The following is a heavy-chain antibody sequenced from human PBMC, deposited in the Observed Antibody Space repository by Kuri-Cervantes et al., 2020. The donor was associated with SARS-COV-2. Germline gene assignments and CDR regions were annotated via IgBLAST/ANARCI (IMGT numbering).Heavy chain of an antibody. CDR3: ARVPPLPTKGWYFDL. CDR2: IYYSGST. Sequence: ESLKISCTVSGGSISSSSYYWGWIRQPPGKGLEWIGSIYYSGSTYYNPSLKSRVTISVDTSKNQFSLKLSSVTAADTAVYYCARVPPLPTKGWYFDLWGRGTLVTVSS. D-gene: IGHD5-12*01. V-gene: IGHV4-39*07. J-gene: IGHJ2*01. CDR1: GGSISSSSYY.